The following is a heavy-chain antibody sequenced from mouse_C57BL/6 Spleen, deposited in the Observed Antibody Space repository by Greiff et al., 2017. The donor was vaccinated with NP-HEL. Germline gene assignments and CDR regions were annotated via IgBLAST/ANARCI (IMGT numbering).Heavy chain of an antibody. CDR1: GYSITSGYG. J-gene: IGHJ2*01. D-gene: IGHD1-2*01. CDR2: ISYSGST. Sequence: EVKLVESGPGLVKPSQSLSLTCTVTGYSITSGYGWNWIRQFPGNKLEWMGYISYSGSTNYNPSLKSRISITRDTSKNQFFLQLNSVTTEDTATYYGARPARIKYWGQGTTLTVSS. CDR3: ARPARIKY. V-gene: IGHV3-2*02.